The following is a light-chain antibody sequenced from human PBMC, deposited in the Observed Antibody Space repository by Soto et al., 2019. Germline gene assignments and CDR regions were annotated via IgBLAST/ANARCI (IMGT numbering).Light chain of an antibody. J-gene: IGLJ3*02. V-gene: IGLV1-47*02. Sequence: QSVLTQPPSASGTPGQRVTISCSGSSSNIGSNYVYWYQQLPGTAPKLLIYSNNQRPSGVSDRFSGSKSGTSASLAISGLRSEDEADYYCAAWDDSLSGRVFGGGTKVTVL. CDR2: SNN. CDR1: SSNIGSNY. CDR3: AAWDDSLSGRV.